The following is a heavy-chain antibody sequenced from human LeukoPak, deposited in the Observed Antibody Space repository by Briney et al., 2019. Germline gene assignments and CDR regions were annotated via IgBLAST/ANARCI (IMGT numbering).Heavy chain of an antibody. CDR3: AKDKQDRHYYDSSGPNDY. D-gene: IGHD3-22*01. V-gene: IGHV3-21*01. CDR2: ISSSSNYI. CDR1: GFTFNNYN. J-gene: IGHJ4*02. Sequence: GGSLRLSCAASGFTFNNYNMNWVRQAPGKGLEWVSSISSSSNYIYYADSVKGRFTISRDNAKNSLYLQMNSLRAEDTAVCYCAKDKQDRHYYDSSGPNDYWGQGTLVTVSS.